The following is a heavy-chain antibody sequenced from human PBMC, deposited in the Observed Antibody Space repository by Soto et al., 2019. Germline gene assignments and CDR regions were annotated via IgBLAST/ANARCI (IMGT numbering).Heavy chain of an antibody. Sequence: GGSLRLSCAASGFTFSEHYMDWVRQAPGKGLDWVGRIRKKANSYTTEYAASVKGRFTISRDDSQNSLYLQMSSLITEDTAVYFCARTAQAPRYDFDYWGQGTLVTVSS. V-gene: IGHV3-72*01. CDR1: GFTFSEHY. J-gene: IGHJ4*02. CDR3: ARTAQAPRYDFDY. CDR2: IRKKANSYTT. D-gene: IGHD3-16*01.